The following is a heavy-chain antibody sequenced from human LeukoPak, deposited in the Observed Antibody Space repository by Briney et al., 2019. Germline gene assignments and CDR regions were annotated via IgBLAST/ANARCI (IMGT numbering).Heavy chain of an antibody. CDR1: GGSISSGGYS. Sequence: SETLSLTCTVSGGSISSGGYSWSWIRQPPGKGLEWIGYIYYSGSTYYNPSLKSRVTISVDTSKNQFSLKLSSVTAADTAVYYCARGGRGYSYGNIDYWGQGTLVTVSS. CDR2: IYYSGST. V-gene: IGHV4-30-4*07. J-gene: IGHJ4*02. CDR3: ARGGRGYSYGNIDY. D-gene: IGHD5-18*01.